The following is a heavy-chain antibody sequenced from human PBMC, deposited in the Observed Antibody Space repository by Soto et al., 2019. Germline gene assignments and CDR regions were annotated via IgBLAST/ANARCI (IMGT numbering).Heavy chain of an antibody. CDR1: GGSIRSGEYH. V-gene: IGHV4-30-4*01. J-gene: IGHJ3*02. Sequence: QVQLQESGPGLVKPSQTLSLTCTVSGGSIRSGEYHWSWLRQPPGKGLEWIGYIYSSGSTYYNPSLKSRVTTSVETAKNQVSLKRSSVTAADTAVYYCARAETYVFDIGGQGTMVTVSS. CDR3: ARAETYVFDI. CDR2: IYSSGST.